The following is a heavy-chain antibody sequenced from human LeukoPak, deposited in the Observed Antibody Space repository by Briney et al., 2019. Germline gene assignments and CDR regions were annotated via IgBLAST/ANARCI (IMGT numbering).Heavy chain of an antibody. Sequence: SQTLSLTCAISGDSVSSNSATWNWNRQSPSRGLEWLGRTYYRSKWYNDYAVSVKSRITINPDTSKNQFSLQLNSLTPEDTAVYYCARGWTNHDYWGQGTLVTVSS. D-gene: IGHD1-14*01. CDR2: TYYRSKWYN. CDR1: GDSVSSNSAT. V-gene: IGHV6-1*01. CDR3: ARGWTNHDY. J-gene: IGHJ4*02.